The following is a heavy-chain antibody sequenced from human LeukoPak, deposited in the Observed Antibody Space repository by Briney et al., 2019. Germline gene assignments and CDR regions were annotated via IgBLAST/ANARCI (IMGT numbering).Heavy chain of an antibody. D-gene: IGHD1-26*01. Sequence: GGSLRLSCAASGFSFSSYGMSWVRQAPGKGLEWVSAISGGGVTTYYADSVKGRFTFSRDNSKNTLYLQMNSLRAEDTAVYYCARGYSNPNYLYYYYYYYMDVWGKGTTVTISS. CDR2: ISGGGVTT. V-gene: IGHV3-23*01. CDR3: ARGYSNPNYLYYYYYYYMDV. J-gene: IGHJ6*03. CDR1: GFSFSSYG.